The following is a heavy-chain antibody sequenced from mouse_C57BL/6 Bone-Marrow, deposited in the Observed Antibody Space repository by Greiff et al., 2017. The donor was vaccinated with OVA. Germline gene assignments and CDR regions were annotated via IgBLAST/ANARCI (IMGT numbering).Heavy chain of an antibody. D-gene: IGHD6-1*01. V-gene: IGHV14-4*01. Sequence: EVQLQQSGAELVKPGASVKLSCTASGFNIKDDYMHWVKQRPEQGLEWIGWIDPENGDTEYASKFQGKATITADTSSNTAYLQLSSLTSEDTAVYYCASGAMDYWGQGTSVTVSS. CDR2: IDPENGDT. CDR3: ASGAMDY. J-gene: IGHJ4*01. CDR1: GFNIKDDY.